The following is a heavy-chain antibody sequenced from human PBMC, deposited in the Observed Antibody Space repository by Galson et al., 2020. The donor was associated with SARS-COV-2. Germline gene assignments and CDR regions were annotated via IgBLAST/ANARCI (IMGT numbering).Heavy chain of an antibody. CDR1: GASISSDY. CDR2: IYSLGSDGNA. D-gene: IGHD5-12*01. V-gene: IGHV4-4*07. CDR3: ARWVNRYSDIYYFDY. J-gene: IGHJ4*02. Sequence: SQTLSLTCTVSGASISSDYWCWIRQSAGKGLEWIGRIYSLGSDGNAKYRPSLKSRVTMSLDTSKNQFSLRLSSVTAADSAVYYCARWVNRYSDIYYFDYWGQGALVTVSS.